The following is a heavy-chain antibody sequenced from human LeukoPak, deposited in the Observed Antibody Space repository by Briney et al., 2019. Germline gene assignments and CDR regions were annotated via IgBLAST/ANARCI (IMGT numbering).Heavy chain of an antibody. Sequence: ASVKVSCKASGYAFSSYGITWVRQAPGRGPERMGWISSYNGDTKYAQKSQGRVTMTTDTSTSTAYMELRSLTSDDTAMYYCARPRYCSSTGCHSYFDPWGQGTLVTVSS. CDR1: GYAFSSYG. CDR2: ISSYNGDT. V-gene: IGHV1-18*04. J-gene: IGHJ5*02. CDR3: ARPRYCSSTGCHSYFDP. D-gene: IGHD2-2*01.